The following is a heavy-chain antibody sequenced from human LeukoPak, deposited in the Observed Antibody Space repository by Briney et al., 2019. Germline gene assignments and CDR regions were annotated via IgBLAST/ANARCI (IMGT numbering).Heavy chain of an antibody. D-gene: IGHD1-7*01. CDR3: AKGIGTMYYFDY. V-gene: IGHV3-23*01. J-gene: IGHJ4*02. CDR1: AFXFSSSV. Sequence: GGSLRLSCAASAFXFSSSVISWVRQAPGKGLEWVSSISGSGDTTYSADSVRGRFTISRDNSKNTLFLQMNSLRAEDTAIYYCAKGIGTMYYFDYWGQGTLVTVSS. CDR2: ISGSGDTT.